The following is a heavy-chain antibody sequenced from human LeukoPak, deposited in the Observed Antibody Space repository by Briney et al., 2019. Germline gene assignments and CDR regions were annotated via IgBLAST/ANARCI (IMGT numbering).Heavy chain of an antibody. J-gene: IGHJ6*02. CDR2: IYYSGST. Sequence: SETLTLTYTVSGGSISSNSYYWAWIRQPPGKGLEWTGTIYYSGSTFYNPSLKSRVTMSVDTSRNQFSLRLSSVTAADTAVYFCARHPQRSLGVTTSGPYYYAMDVWGQGTTVTVSS. CDR3: ARHPQRSLGVTTSGPYYYAMDV. CDR1: GGSISSNSYY. V-gene: IGHV4-39*01. D-gene: IGHD2-21*02.